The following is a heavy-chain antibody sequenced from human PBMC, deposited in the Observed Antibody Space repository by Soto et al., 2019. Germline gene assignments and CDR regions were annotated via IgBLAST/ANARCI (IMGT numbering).Heavy chain of an antibody. CDR3: ARDGTRITIFGVVTTNNWFDP. J-gene: IGHJ5*02. CDR1: GGSISSYY. D-gene: IGHD3-3*01. Sequence: PSETLSLTCTVSGGSISSYYWSWIRQPAGKGLEWIGRIYTSGSTNYNPSLKSRVTMSVDTSKNQFSLKLSSVTAADTAVYYCARDGTRITIFGVVTTNNWFDPWGKGTLVTVSS. V-gene: IGHV4-4*07. CDR2: IYTSGST.